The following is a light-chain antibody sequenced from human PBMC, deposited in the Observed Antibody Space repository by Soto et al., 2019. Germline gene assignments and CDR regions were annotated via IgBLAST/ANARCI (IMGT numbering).Light chain of an antibody. CDR2: GAS. J-gene: IGKJ1*01. CDR3: QQYGSSRT. Sequence: EIVLTQSPGTLSLSPGERATLSCRASQSVSSSYVAWYQQKPGQAPRLLIYGASSRATGIPDRFSGSGSGTEFTLTISRLEPEDFAVYYCQQYGSSRTFGQGTKVEIK. V-gene: IGKV3-20*01. CDR1: QSVSSSY.